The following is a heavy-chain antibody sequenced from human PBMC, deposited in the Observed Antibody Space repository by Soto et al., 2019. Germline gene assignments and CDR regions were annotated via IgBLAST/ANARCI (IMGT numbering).Heavy chain of an antibody. CDR2: IIPIFGTA. D-gene: IGHD6-19*01. Sequence: SVKVSCKASGGTFSSYAISWVRQAPGQGLEWMGGIIPIFGTANYAQKFQGRVTITADESTSTAYMELSSLRSEDTAVYYCARFSGWHLSEVSFDYWGQGTLVTVSS. CDR3: ARFSGWHLSEVSFDY. V-gene: IGHV1-69*13. J-gene: IGHJ4*02. CDR1: GGTFSSYA.